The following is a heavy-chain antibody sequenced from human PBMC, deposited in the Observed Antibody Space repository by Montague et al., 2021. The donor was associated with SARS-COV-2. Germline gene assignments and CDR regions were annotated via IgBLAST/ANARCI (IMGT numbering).Heavy chain of an antibody. J-gene: IGHJ4*02. CDR1: GYTFTSCD. CDR2: MNPNSGNT. V-gene: IGHV1-8*01. Sequence: SVKVSCKASGYTFTSCDINWVRQATGQGLEWMGWMNPNSGNTGYAQKFQGRVTMTGNTSISTAYMELSSLRSEDTAVCYCARAQYYYDSSGYYPAYWGQGTLVTVSS. CDR3: ARAQYYYDSSGYYPAY. D-gene: IGHD3-22*01.